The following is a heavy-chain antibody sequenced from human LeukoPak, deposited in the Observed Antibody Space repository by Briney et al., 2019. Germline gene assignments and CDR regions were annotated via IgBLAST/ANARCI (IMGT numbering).Heavy chain of an antibody. Sequence: SETLSLTCTVFGGSISSYYWSWIRQTPGKGLEWIGYIHYSGATNYNPSLKSRVTMSVDTSKNQFSLKLSSVTAADTAVYYCARVAGLRLGELSLEGTKYSYFDYWGQGTLVTVSS. D-gene: IGHD3-16*02. J-gene: IGHJ4*02. CDR3: ARVAGLRLGELSLEGTKYSYFDY. V-gene: IGHV4-59*01. CDR2: IHYSGAT. CDR1: GGSISSYY.